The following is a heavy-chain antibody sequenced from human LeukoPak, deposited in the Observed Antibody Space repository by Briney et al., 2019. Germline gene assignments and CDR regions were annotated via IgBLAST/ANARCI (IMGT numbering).Heavy chain of an antibody. CDR1: GGTFSSYA. CDR3: ARDITPDSTVTTND. CDR2: VNPNSGGT. D-gene: IGHD4-17*01. Sequence: ASVKVSCKASGGTFSSYAISWVRLAPGQGLEWMGWVNPNSGGTNYAQKFRGRVTMTRDTSISTAYMELSRLTSDDTAMYYCARDITPDSTVTTNDWGQGTLVTVSS. V-gene: IGHV1-2*02. J-gene: IGHJ4*02.